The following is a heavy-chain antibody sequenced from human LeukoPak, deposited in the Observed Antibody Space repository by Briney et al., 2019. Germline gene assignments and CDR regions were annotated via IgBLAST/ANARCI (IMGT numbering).Heavy chain of an antibody. CDR1: GPSIRSTIFY. J-gene: IGHJ5*02. CDR3: ARKGIVVPAAIENKRGNWFDP. Sequence: PSETLSLTCTVSGPSIRSTIFYWGWIRQPPGKGLEWIGSIYHSGSTYYNPSLKSRVTISVDTSKNQFSLKLSSVTAADTAVYYCARKGIVVPAAIENKRGNWFDPWGQGTLVTVSS. V-gene: IGHV4-39*07. D-gene: IGHD2-2*02. CDR2: IYHSGST.